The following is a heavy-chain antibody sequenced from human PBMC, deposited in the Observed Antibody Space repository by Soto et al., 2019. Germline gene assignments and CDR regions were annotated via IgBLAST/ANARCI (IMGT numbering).Heavy chain of an antibody. V-gene: IGHV3-15*07. Sequence: EVQLVESGGDLVKPGGSLRLSCAASGFTFSNAWMNWVRQAPGKGLEWVGRIKSKTDGGTTDYAAPVKGRFTISRDDSKNTLYLQMNSLKTEDTAVYYCTTDPYYDSSGYYDPFDYWGQGTLVTVSS. D-gene: IGHD3-22*01. CDR1: GFTFSNAW. CDR3: TTDPYYDSSGYYDPFDY. J-gene: IGHJ4*02. CDR2: IKSKTDGGTT.